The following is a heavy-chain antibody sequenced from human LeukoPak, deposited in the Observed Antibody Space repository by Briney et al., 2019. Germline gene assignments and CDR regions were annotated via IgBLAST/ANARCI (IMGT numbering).Heavy chain of an antibody. Sequence: GGSLRLYCAASGFTFSSYSMNWVRQAPGKGLEWVSSISSSSTYIYYADSVKGRFTISRDNAKNSLYLQMNSLRAEDTAVYHCARESSSWRYFDYWGQGTLVTVSS. CDR2: ISSSSTYI. CDR1: GFTFSSYS. CDR3: ARESSSWRYFDY. D-gene: IGHD6-13*01. J-gene: IGHJ4*02. V-gene: IGHV3-21*01.